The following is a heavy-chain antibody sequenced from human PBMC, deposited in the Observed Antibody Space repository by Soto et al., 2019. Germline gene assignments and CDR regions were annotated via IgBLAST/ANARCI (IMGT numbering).Heavy chain of an antibody. CDR1: GFTFSTYG. J-gene: IGHJ6*02. D-gene: IGHD6-13*01. V-gene: IGHV3-30*18. CDR2: ISYDGSNK. CDR3: ANDNIFGSSLYVYYYCGMDG. Sequence: PGGSLRLSYTASGFTFSTYGMHWVRQAPGKGLAWVAVISYDGSNKYYADSVKGRFTISRDNSKNTLYLQINIQVAEDTAVYYCANDNIFGSSLYVYYYCGMDGWGQGITVTV.